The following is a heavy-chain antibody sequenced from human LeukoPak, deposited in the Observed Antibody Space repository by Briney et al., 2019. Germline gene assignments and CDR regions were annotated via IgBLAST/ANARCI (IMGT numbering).Heavy chain of an antibody. Sequence: ASVKVSCKASGYTFTSYGISWVRQAPGQGLEWMGWISAYNGNTNYAQKLQGRVTMTTDTSTSTAYMELRSLRSDDTAVYYCAGGGVGPSIAARVWFDPWGQGTLVTVSS. CDR1: GYTFTSYG. V-gene: IGHV1-18*01. CDR2: ISAYNGNT. J-gene: IGHJ5*02. D-gene: IGHD6-6*01. CDR3: AGGGVGPSIAARVWFDP.